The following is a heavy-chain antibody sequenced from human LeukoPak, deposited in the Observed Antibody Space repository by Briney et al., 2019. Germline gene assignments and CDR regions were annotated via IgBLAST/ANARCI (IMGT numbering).Heavy chain of an antibody. J-gene: IGHJ6*03. CDR2: IYYSGST. Sequence: SETLSLTCTVSGGSISSYYWSWIRQPPGKGLEWIGYIYYSGSTNYNPSLKSRVTISFDTSKNQFSLKLSSVTAADTAVYYCARAVAGTGYYYYYYMDVWGKGTTVTISS. D-gene: IGHD6-19*01. CDR1: GGSISSYY. CDR3: ARAVAGTGYYYYYYMDV. V-gene: IGHV4-59*12.